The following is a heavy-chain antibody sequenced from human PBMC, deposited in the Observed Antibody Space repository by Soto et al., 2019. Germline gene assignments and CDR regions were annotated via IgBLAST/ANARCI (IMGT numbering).Heavy chain of an antibody. Sequence: SETLSLTCTVSGGSISSSNWWSWVRQPPGKGLEWIGEIYHSGSTNYNPSLKSRVTISVDKSKNQFSLKLSSVTAADTAVYYCAREPIAVAGTRYYYGMDVWGQGTTVTVSS. V-gene: IGHV4-4*02. CDR3: AREPIAVAGTRYYYGMDV. CDR1: GGSISSSNW. D-gene: IGHD6-19*01. J-gene: IGHJ6*02. CDR2: IYHSGST.